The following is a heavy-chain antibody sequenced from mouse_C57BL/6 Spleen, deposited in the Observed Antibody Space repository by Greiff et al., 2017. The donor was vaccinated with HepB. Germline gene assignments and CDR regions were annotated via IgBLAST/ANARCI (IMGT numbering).Heavy chain of an antibody. J-gene: IGHJ1*03. V-gene: IGHV1-55*01. Sequence: QVQLQQPGAELVKPGASVKMSCKASGYTFTSYWITWVKQRPGQGLEWIGDIYPGSGSTNYNEKFKSKATLTVDTSSSTAYMQRSSLTSEDSAVYYCARYYYGSSYYFDVWGTGTTVTVSS. CDR1: GYTFTSYW. CDR2: IYPGSGST. CDR3: ARYYYGSSYYFDV. D-gene: IGHD1-1*01.